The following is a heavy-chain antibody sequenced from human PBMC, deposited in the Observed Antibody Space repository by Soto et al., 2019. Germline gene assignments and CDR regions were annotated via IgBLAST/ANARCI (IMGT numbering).Heavy chain of an antibody. CDR2: ISYGGGNE. V-gene: IGHV3-30*03. Sequence: QVQLVESGGGVVQPGRSLRLSCSASGFTFTSYGFNWVRQAPGKGLEWVAIISYGGGNEHYADSVKGRFTISRDNSKTTVYLPMHSLSDEDTAMYYCVRHFDYWGQGTLVTVSS. CDR1: GFTFTSYG. J-gene: IGHJ4*02. CDR3: VRHFDY.